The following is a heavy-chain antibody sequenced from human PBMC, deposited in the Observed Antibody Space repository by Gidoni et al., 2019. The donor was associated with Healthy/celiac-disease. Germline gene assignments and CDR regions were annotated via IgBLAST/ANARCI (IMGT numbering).Heavy chain of an antibody. CDR2: INHSGST. J-gene: IGHJ4*02. CDR1: GGSFSCYY. CDR3: ARGRVFRDYFDY. V-gene: IGHV4-34*01. Sequence: QVQLQQWGAGRLKPAETLSRTGADDGGSFSCYYWRWIRQPPGKGLEGIGEINHSGSTNYNPSLTSRVTISVATSKNQFSLRLSSVTAADTAVYYCARGRVFRDYFDYWGQGTLVTVSS.